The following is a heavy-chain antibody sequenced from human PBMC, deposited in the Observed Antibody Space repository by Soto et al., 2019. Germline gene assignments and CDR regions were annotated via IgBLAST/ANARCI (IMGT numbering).Heavy chain of an antibody. D-gene: IGHD4-17*01. Sequence: PSETLSLTCAVSGDSISSSNWWSWVRQPPGKGLEWIGDIYHSGSTNYNPSLKSRVTLSVDKSKNHFSLTLTSVTAADTAVYYCARGADYGSYYYYMDVWGKGTTVTVSS. CDR2: IYHSGST. V-gene: IGHV4-4*02. CDR1: GDSISSSNW. J-gene: IGHJ6*03. CDR3: ARGADYGSYYYYMDV.